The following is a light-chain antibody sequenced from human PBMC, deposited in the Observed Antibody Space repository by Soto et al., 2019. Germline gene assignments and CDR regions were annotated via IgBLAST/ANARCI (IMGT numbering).Light chain of an antibody. Sequence: DIQMTHSPSSLSASVGDRVTITCRASQSFSSYLKWYQQKPGKAPKLLIYAASSLQSGVPSRFSGSGSGTDFTLTISSLQPEDFATYYCPQSYRTPSYTFGQGTKLEIK. CDR1: QSFSSY. J-gene: IGKJ2*01. V-gene: IGKV1-39*01. CDR3: PQSYRTPSYT. CDR2: AAS.